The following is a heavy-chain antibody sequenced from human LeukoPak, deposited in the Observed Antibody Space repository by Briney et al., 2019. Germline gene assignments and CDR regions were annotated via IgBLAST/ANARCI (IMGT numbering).Heavy chain of an antibody. CDR1: GFTFSSYA. V-gene: IGHV3-30*02. CDR3: AKDKGRTAFDI. CDR2: IWSDGSNK. J-gene: IGHJ3*02. Sequence: GGSLRLSCAASGFTFSSYAMSWVRQAPGKGLEWVTFIWSDGSNKYYADSVKGRFTISRDNSKNTVYLQMNSLRTEDTAVYYCAKDKGRTAFDIWGQGTLVTVSS.